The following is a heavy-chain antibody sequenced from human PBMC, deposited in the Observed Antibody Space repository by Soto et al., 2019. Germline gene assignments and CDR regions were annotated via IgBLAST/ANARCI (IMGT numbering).Heavy chain of an antibody. V-gene: IGHV1-46*01. J-gene: IGHJ4*02. CDR1: GYTFTSYY. D-gene: IGHD3-10*01. CDR3: TTSNYYQSGRFPEAPLDY. Sequence: GASVKVSCKAPGYTFTSYYMHWVRQAPGQGLEWMGIINPSGGSTSYAQKFQGRVTMTRDTSTSTVYMELSSLKTEDTAVYYCTTSNYYQSGRFPEAPLDYWGQGTLVTVSS. CDR2: INPSGGST.